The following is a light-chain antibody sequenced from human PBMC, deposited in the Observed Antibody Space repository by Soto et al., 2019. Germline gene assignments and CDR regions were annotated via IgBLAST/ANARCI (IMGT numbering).Light chain of an antibody. CDR1: NIGSKS. J-gene: IGLJ3*02. CDR2: DDS. V-gene: IGLV3-21*02. Sequence: SYKLTQPPSLSLAPGQTATITCGGNNIGSKSVHWYQHKPGQAPVLVVYDDSDRPSGIPERFSGSNSGNTAALTISRVEAGDEADYYCQVWDGSSDHEEWVFGGGTKLTVL. CDR3: QVWDGSSDHEEWV.